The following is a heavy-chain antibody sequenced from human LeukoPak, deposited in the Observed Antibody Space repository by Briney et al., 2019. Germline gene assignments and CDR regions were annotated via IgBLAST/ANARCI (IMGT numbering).Heavy chain of an antibody. J-gene: IGHJ4*02. Sequence: SETLSLTCTVSGGSISSGGYYWSWIRQHPGKGLEWIGYIYYSGSTYYNPSLKSRVTISVDTSKNQFSLKLSSVTAADTAVYYCARVHRYYGSGSYYMDYWGQGTQVTVSS. V-gene: IGHV4-31*03. CDR2: IYYSGST. CDR3: ARVHRYYGSGSYYMDY. D-gene: IGHD3-10*01. CDR1: GGSISSGGYY.